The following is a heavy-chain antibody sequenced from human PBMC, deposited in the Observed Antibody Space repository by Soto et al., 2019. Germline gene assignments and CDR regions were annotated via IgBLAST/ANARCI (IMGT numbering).Heavy chain of an antibody. CDR3: AKSGEVYYYYYYYMDV. V-gene: IGHV3-23*01. CDR2: ISGSGVST. Sequence: GGSLRLSCAASGFTFSSSGVSWVRQTAGKGLEWVSAISGSGVSTYYADSVKGRFTISRGNSKNTLYLQMNSLRAEDTAVYYCAKSGEVYYYYYYYMDVWGKGTTVTVSS. D-gene: IGHD3-10*01. CDR1: GFTFSSSG. J-gene: IGHJ6*03.